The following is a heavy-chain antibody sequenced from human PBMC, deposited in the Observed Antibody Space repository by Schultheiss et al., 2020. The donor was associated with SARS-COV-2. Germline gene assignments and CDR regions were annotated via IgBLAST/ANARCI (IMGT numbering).Heavy chain of an antibody. CDR2: IKSKTDGGTT. Sequence: GESLKISCAASGFTFSTYSMDWVRQAPGKGLEWVGRIKSKTDGGTTDYAAPVKGRFTISRDDSKNTLYLQMNSLRAEDTAVYYCANYYDSTPYDYWGQGTLVTVSS. CDR3: ANYYDSTPYDY. V-gene: IGHV3-15*01. D-gene: IGHD3-22*01. J-gene: IGHJ4*02. CDR1: GFTFSTYS.